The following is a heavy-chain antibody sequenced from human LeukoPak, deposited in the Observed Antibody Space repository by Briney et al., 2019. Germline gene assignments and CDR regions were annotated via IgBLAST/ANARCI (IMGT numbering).Heavy chain of an antibody. CDR1: GDSVSNSAA. V-gene: IGHV6-1*01. D-gene: IGHD6-19*01. CDR3: ARSPSPYSSGWYFDY. J-gene: IGHJ4*02. CDR2: TYQRSKWYN. Sequence: SQTLSLTCAISGDSVSNSAAWNWIRQSPSRGLEWLGRTYQRSKWYNDYAVSVKSRITINPDISKNQFSLQLNSVTPEDTAVYYCARSPSPYSSGWYFDYWGQGTLVTVSP.